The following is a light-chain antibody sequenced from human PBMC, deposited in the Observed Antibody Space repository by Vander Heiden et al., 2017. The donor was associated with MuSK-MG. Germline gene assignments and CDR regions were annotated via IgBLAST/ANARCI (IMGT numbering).Light chain of an antibody. V-gene: IGLV1-44*01. CDR1: SSNIGSNN. Sequence: QSVLTQPPSASGTPGQRVTISCSGSSSNIGSNNVNWYQQLPGTAPKLLIYTNNQRPSGVPDRFSGSKSGTSASLAISGLQSEDEADYYGAAWDDSLNGLVVFGGGTKMTVL. CDR3: AAWDDSLNGLVV. CDR2: TNN. J-gene: IGLJ2*01.